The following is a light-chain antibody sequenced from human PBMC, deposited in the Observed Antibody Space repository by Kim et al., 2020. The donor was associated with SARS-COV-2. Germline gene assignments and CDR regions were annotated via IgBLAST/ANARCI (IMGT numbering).Light chain of an antibody. CDR1: QSISSSN. Sequence: SLSPGERATLSCKASQSISSSNLAWYQQKPGQAPRLLIYGASNRATGIPDRFSGSGSGTDFSLTIRRLEPEDFAVYYCQQYGTSYTFGQGTKLEI. J-gene: IGKJ2*01. CDR2: GAS. CDR3: QQYGTSYT. V-gene: IGKV3-20*01.